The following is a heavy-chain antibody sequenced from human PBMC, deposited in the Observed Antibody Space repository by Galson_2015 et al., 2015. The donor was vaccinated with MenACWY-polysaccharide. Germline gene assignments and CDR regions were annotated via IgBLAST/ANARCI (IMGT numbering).Heavy chain of an antibody. Sequence: LTCTVSGAPINSGGHYWTWIRQHPGEGLEWIGDMSHSGTSNYNPPLKSRAVISVDTPKNQFSLSLTSVTAADTAVYYCARIPSTVTSFSWFDPWGQGTLVTVTS. J-gene: IGHJ5*02. CDR3: ARIPSTVTSFSWFDP. CDR2: MSHSGTS. CDR1: GAPINSGGHY. V-gene: IGHV4-31*03. D-gene: IGHD4-17*01.